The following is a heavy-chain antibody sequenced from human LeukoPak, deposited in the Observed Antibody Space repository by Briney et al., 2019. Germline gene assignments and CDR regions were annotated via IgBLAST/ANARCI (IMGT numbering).Heavy chain of an antibody. V-gene: IGHV3-7*01. CDR3: ARSSSGYSRVPEKHAFDI. CDR2: IKQDGSEK. J-gene: IGHJ3*02. CDR1: GFTFSSYW. Sequence: GGSLRLSCAASGFTFSSYWMSWVRQAPGKGLEWVANIKQDGSEKYYVDSVKGRFTTSRDNAKNSLYLQMNSLRAEDTAVYYCARSSSGYSRVPEKHAFDIWGQGTMVTVSS. D-gene: IGHD3-22*01.